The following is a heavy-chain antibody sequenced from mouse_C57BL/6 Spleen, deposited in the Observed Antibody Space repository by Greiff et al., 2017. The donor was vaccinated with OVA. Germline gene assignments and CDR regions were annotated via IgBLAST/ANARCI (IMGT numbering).Heavy chain of an antibody. CDR1: GFTFSDYG. J-gene: IGHJ4*01. D-gene: IGHD1-1*01. V-gene: IGHV5-17*01. CDR2: ISSGSSTI. CDR3: ARVHYGSSLYAMDY. Sequence: DVKLVESGGGLVKPGGSLKLSCAASGFTFSDYGMHWVRQAPEKGLEWVAYISSGSSTIYYADTVKGRFTISRDNAKNTLFLQMTSLRSEDTAMYYCARVHYGSSLYAMDYWGQGTSVTVSS.